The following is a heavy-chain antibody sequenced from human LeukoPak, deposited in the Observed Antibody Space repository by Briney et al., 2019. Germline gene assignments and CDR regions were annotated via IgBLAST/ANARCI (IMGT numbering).Heavy chain of an antibody. CDR2: IYHSGST. CDR3: ARAKKWELLGYFDY. CDR1: GGSFSGYY. V-gene: IGHV4-34*01. D-gene: IGHD1-26*01. J-gene: IGHJ4*02. Sequence: PSETLSLTCAVYGGSFSGYYWSWIRQPPGKGLEWIGYIYHSGSTYYNPSLKSRVTISVDRSKNQFSLKLSSVTAADTAVYYCARAKKWELLGYFDYWGQGTLVTVSS.